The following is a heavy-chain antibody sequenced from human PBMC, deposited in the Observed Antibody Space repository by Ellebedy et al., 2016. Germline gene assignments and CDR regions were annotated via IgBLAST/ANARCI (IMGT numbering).Heavy chain of an antibody. D-gene: IGHD4-17*01. Sequence: GESLKISXAASGFTFSSHWMSWVRQAPGKGLEWVANIKKDGSVKYYVDSVKGRFTISRDNAKNSLYLQMNSLRAEDTAIYYCARVCAVDYGDSPFGYWGQGILVTVSS. CDR1: GFTFSSHW. V-gene: IGHV3-7*01. CDR2: IKKDGSVK. CDR3: ARVCAVDYGDSPFGY. J-gene: IGHJ4*02.